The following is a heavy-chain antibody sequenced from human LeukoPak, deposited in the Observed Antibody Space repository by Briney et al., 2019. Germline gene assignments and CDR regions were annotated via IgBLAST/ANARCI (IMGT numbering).Heavy chain of an antibody. CDR3: ARDQIRGIAAARIDY. V-gene: IGHV7-4-1*02. D-gene: IGHD6-13*01. J-gene: IGHJ4*02. Sequence: ASVKVSCKASGYTFTSYAMNWVRQAPGQGLEWMGWINTNTGNPTYAQGFTGRFVFSLDTSVSTAYLQISSLKAEDTAVYYCARDQIRGIAAARIDYWGQGTLVTVSS. CDR1: GYTFTSYA. CDR2: INTNTGNP.